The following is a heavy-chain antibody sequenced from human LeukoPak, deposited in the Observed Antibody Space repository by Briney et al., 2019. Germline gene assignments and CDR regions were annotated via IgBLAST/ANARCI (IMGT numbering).Heavy chain of an antibody. D-gene: IGHD5-18*01. Sequence: KPSETLSLTCTVSGGSISSSNYYWGWIRQPPGKGLEWIGEINHSGSTNYNPSLKSRVTISVDTSKNQFSLKLSSVTAADTAVYYCARIRGYSRHYMDVWGKGTTVTVSS. CDR2: INHSGST. CDR1: GGSISSSNYY. J-gene: IGHJ6*03. CDR3: ARIRGYSRHYMDV. V-gene: IGHV4-39*07.